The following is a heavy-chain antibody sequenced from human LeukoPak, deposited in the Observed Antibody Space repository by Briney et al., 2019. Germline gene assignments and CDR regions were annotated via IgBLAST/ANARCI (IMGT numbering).Heavy chain of an antibody. D-gene: IGHD4-17*01. CDR1: GGSLSGYY. CDR3: ARGRRLYGDYPTYYYYGMDV. J-gene: IGHJ6*02. Sequence: PSETLSLTCALYGGSLSGYYWSWIRQPPGKGLEWIGEINHSGSTNYNPSLKSRVIISGDTSKNHFSLKLSSVTAADTAVYYCARGRRLYGDYPTYYYYGMDVWGQGTTVTVSS. CDR2: INHSGST. V-gene: IGHV4-34*01.